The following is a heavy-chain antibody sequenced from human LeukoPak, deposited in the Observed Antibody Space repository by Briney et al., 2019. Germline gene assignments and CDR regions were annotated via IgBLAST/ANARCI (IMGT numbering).Heavy chain of an antibody. CDR2: IKQDGSEK. V-gene: IGHV3-7*03. Sequence: GGSLRLSCAASGFTFSSYWMSWVRQAPGKGREWVANIKQDGSEKYYVDSVKGRFTISRDNAKNSLYLQMNSLRAEDTAVYYCARADTAMVRIKDEYFQHWGQGTLVTVSS. D-gene: IGHD5-18*01. CDR1: GFTFSSYW. CDR3: ARADTAMVRIKDEYFQH. J-gene: IGHJ1*01.